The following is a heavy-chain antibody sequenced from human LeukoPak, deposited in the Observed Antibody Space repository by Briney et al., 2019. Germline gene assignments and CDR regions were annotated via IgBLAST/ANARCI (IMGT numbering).Heavy chain of an antibody. V-gene: IGHV3-21*01. CDR3: ARDRTTGTADFDY. D-gene: IGHD1-1*01. J-gene: IGHJ4*02. CDR2: ISSSSSYI. Sequence: GGSLRLSCAASGFTFSSYSMNWVRQAPGKGLEWVSSISSSSSYIYYADSVKGRSTISRDNAKNSLYLQMNSLRAEDTAVYYCARDRTTGTADFDYWGQGTLVTVSS. CDR1: GFTFSSYS.